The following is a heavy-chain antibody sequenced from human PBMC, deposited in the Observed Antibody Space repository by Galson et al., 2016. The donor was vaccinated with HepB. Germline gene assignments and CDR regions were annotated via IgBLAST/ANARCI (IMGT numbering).Heavy chain of an antibody. J-gene: IGHJ4*02. Sequence: SLRLSCAASGFIFSKAWFTWVRQAPGKGLEWVGRIRPQRDRKTPVYSAPVEGRFTISRDDSKNTLYLQMNSLTTEDTALYYCYGHLDYWGRGTLVTVPS. CDR2: IRPQRDRKTP. D-gene: IGHD4-17*01. CDR3: YGHLDY. CDR1: GFIFSKAW. V-gene: IGHV3-15*01.